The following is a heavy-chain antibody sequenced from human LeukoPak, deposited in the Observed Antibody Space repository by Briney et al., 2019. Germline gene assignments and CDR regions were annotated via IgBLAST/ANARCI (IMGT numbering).Heavy chain of an antibody. V-gene: IGHV5-51*01. CDR1: GYTFPTYW. J-gene: IGHJ1*01. CDR3: ARHTGEGSHFQH. D-gene: IGHD3-16*01. CDR2: IYPGDSDT. Sequence: GESLKISCRGSGYTFPTYWIAWVRQMPGKGLEWMGIIYPGDSDTRYSPSFRGQVIISADKSIRTAYLQWTSLKASDTAMYYCARHTGEGSHFQHWGQGSLVTVSS.